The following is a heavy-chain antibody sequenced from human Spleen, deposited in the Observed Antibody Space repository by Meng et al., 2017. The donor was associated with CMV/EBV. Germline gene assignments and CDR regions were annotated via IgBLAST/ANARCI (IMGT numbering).Heavy chain of an antibody. V-gene: IGHV3-21*01. J-gene: IGHJ4*02. CDR2: ISSSGSNI. CDR3: LSTYCSSTTCYDY. CDR1: GFTVSSNY. D-gene: IGHD2-2*01. Sequence: GESLKISCAASGFTVSSNYMSWVRQAPGKGLEWVSFISSSGSNIYYGDSVKGRFTISRDNAKKSLYLQMNSLRVEDTTMYYCLSTYCSSTTCYDYWGQGTLVTVSS.